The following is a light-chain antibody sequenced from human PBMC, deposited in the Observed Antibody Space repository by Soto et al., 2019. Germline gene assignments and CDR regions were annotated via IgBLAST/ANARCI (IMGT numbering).Light chain of an antibody. CDR1: SSDVGAYQS. J-gene: IGLJ3*02. V-gene: IGLV2-14*03. Sequence: QSALTQPASVSGSPGQSFTIPCTGSSSDVGAYQSVSWYQQHPGKAPKLIIFDVSNRPSGVSNRFSGSKSGNTASLTISGLQAGDEADYYCSSFTDTGTVMFGGGTKLTVL. CDR2: DVS. CDR3: SSFTDTGTVM.